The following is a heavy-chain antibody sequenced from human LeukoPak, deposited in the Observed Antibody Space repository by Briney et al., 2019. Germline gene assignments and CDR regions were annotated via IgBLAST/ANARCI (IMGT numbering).Heavy chain of an antibody. CDR2: ITRSGGT. D-gene: IGHD5-24*01. Sequence: GAGVKVSFKSSASTFTIYAMHMVRQPPARGRGWMGWITRSGGTNYSQKFQGRVAITRDTSITTAYMDLSRLTSDDAAVYYCARDRYGDGFAHFDYWGQGAMVTVSS. V-gene: IGHV1-2*02. CDR3: ARDRYGDGFAHFDY. J-gene: IGHJ4*02. CDR1: ASTFTIYA.